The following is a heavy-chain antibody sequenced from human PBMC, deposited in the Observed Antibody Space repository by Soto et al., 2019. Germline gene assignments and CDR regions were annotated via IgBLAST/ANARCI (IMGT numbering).Heavy chain of an antibody. CDR2: TYYRSKWYN. Sequence: QTLSLTCAISGDSVSSNSAAWNWIRQSPSRGLEWLGRTYYRSKWYNDYAVSVKSRITINPDTSKNQFSLQLNSVTPEDTAVYYCAREIFGVVIIPRYSYYGMDVWGRGTTVTVSS. CDR1: GDSVSSNSAA. J-gene: IGHJ6*02. D-gene: IGHD3-3*01. V-gene: IGHV6-1*01. CDR3: AREIFGVVIIPRYSYYGMDV.